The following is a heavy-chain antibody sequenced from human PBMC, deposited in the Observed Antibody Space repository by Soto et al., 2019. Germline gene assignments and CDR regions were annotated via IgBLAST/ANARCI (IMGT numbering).Heavy chain of an antibody. D-gene: IGHD6-19*01. CDR2: IYYSGST. J-gene: IGHJ5*02. CDR3: ARGKAVAGGFDP. Sequence: QVQLQESGPGLVKPSETLSLTCTVSGGSISSDYWNWIRQPPEKGLEWLGYIYYSGSTNYNPSLKSRVTRSVDTSKNQFSLQRSSVTAADTAVYYCARGKAVAGGFDPWGQGTRVTVSS. CDR1: GGSISSDY. V-gene: IGHV4-59*01.